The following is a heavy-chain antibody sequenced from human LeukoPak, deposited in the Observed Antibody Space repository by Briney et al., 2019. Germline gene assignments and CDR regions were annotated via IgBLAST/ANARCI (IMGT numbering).Heavy chain of an antibody. D-gene: IGHD1-26*01. CDR1: GDSTSSDRYY. Sequence: SGTLSLTCTVSGDSTSSDRYYGGWVRQPPGKGLEWIGNIYYSGSTYYNPSLKSRVTMSVDTSKNQFFLKLNSVTAADTAVYYCARGRPYSGGYHLDYWGQGTLVTVSA. J-gene: IGHJ4*02. V-gene: IGHV4-39*01. CDR3: ARGRPYSGGYHLDY. CDR2: IYYSGST.